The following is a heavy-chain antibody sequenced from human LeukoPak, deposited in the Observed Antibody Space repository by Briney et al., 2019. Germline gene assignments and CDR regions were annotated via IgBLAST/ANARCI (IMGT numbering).Heavy chain of an antibody. J-gene: IGHJ4*02. D-gene: IGHD4-11*01. CDR3: ARGLPPVMKYYFDY. V-gene: IGHV3-33*01. CDR1: GFTFNSYG. Sequence: GGSLRLSCAASGFTFNSYGMHWVRQAPGKGLEGVAVMWYDGSNKYYADSVKGRFTISRDDSKNTLYLQMNSLRAEDTAMYHCARGLPPVMKYYFDYWGQGTLVTVSS. CDR2: MWYDGSNK.